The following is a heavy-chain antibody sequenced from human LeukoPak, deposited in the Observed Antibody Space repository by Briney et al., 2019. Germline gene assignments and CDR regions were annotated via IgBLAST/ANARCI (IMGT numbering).Heavy chain of an antibody. Sequence: GGSLRLSCAASGFTFSSYSMNWVRQAPGKGLEWVSSISSSSSYIYYADPVKGRFTISRDNSKNTLYLQMNSLRVEDTAMYYCVRERYPSSNWFDPWGQGTLVTVSS. CDR1: GFTFSSYS. J-gene: IGHJ5*02. D-gene: IGHD3-9*01. CDR2: ISSSSSYI. V-gene: IGHV3-21*01. CDR3: VRERYPSSNWFDP.